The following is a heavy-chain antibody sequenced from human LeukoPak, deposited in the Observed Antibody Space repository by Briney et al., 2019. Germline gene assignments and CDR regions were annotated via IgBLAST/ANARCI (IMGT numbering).Heavy chain of an antibody. D-gene: IGHD6-13*01. J-gene: IGHJ4*02. Sequence: PGRSLRLSCAASGFTFSSYGMHWVRQAPGKGLEWVAVIWYDGSNKYYADSVKGRFTISRDNSKNTLYLQMNSLRAEDTAVYYCAREMGGTGIAAAGTGDYWGQGTLVTVSS. CDR3: AREMGGTGIAAAGTGDY. V-gene: IGHV3-33*01. CDR2: IWYDGSNK. CDR1: GFTFSSYG.